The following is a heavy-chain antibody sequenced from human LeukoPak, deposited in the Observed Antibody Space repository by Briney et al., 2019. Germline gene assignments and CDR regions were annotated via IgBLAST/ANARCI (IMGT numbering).Heavy chain of an antibody. Sequence: GASVWVSCKASGYTFTGYYMHWVRQAPGQGLEWMGWINPNSGGTNYAQKFQGRVTMTRDTSISTAYMELSRLRSDDTAVYYCARVGGGSYGGGFWFDPWGQGTLVTVSS. D-gene: IGHD1-26*01. J-gene: IGHJ5*02. CDR1: GYTFTGYY. CDR2: INPNSGGT. V-gene: IGHV1-2*02. CDR3: ARVGGGSYGGGFWFDP.